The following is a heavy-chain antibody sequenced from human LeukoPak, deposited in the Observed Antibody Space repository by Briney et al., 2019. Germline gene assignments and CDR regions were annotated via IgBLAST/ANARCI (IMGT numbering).Heavy chain of an antibody. CDR2: IWYDGSNK. CDR1: GFTFSSYG. J-gene: IGHJ6*03. CDR3: AKDAVVPAAGYYYYYMDV. D-gene: IGHD2-2*01. V-gene: IGHV3-33*06. Sequence: GGSLRLSCAASGFTFSSYGMHWVRQAPGKGLEWVAVIWYDGSNKYYADSVKGRFTISRDNSKNTLYLQMNSLRAEDTAVYYCAKDAVVPAAGYYYYYMDVWGKGTTVTVSS.